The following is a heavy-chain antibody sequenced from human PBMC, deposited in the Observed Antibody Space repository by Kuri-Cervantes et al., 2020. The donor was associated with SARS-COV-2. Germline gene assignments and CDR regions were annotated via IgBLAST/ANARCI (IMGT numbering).Heavy chain of an antibody. Sequence: GESLKISCVVSGFTVSTNYMSWVRQAPGEGLEWVSVIYTGGSSHYADSVRGRFTISRDKSKNTLYLQMDSLRVEDTAVYYCARDPSTGWSRYFYGMDVWGQGTTVTVSS. CDR1: GFTVSTNY. V-gene: IGHV3-53*01. CDR3: ARDPSTGWSRYFYGMDV. D-gene: IGHD6-19*01. CDR2: IYTGGSS. J-gene: IGHJ6*02.